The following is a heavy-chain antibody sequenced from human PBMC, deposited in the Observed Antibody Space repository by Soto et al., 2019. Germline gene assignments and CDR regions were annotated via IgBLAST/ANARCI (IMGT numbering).Heavy chain of an antibody. CDR1: GFTFSSYA. CDR2: SGTGGDT. J-gene: IGHJ6*02. V-gene: IGHV3-13*01. CDR3: ASGLWFGGVVS. D-gene: IGHD3-10*01. Sequence: EVQLLESGGGLVQPGGSLRLSCAASGFTFSSYAMIWARQAPGEGLEWVSGTSGTGGDTYYPGSVKGRFTISRENAKNSLYLQMNSLRAGDTAVYYCASGLWFGGVVSWGQGTTVTVSS.